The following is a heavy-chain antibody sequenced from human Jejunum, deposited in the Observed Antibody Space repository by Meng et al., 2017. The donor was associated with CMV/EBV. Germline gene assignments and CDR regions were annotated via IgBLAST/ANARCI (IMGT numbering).Heavy chain of an antibody. CDR1: GYTFTNYG. CDR2: ISAYNGNI. Sequence: QGHLVQSGGEVKKPEASLKVSCKASGYTFTNYGITWVRQAPGQGLEWMGWISAYNGNINYAQTLQGRVTMTTDTSTSTAYMELRSLRSDDTAVYYCARVEVGITSGDYWGQGTLVTVSS. V-gene: IGHV1-18*01. CDR3: ARVEVGITSGDY. J-gene: IGHJ4*02. D-gene: IGHD1-26*01.